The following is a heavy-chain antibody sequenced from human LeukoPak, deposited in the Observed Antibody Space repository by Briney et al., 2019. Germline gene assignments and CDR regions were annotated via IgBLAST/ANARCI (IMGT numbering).Heavy chain of an antibody. CDR3: AKVYNYYGSGSSTRVYYFDY. J-gene: IGHJ4*02. CDR1: GFTFSSYA. V-gene: IGHV3-23*01. CDR2: LSGSGGST. Sequence: GGSLRLSCAPSGFTFSSYAMSCVRQAPGKGVEWVSALSGSGGSTYYADSVKGRFTISRDNSKNTLYLQMNSLRAEDTAVYYCAKVYNYYGSGSSTRVYYFDYWGQGTLVTVSS. D-gene: IGHD3-10*01.